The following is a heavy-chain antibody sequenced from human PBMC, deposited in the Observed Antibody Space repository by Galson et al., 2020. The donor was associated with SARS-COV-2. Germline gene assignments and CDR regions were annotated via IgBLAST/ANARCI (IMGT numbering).Heavy chain of an antibody. CDR2: ISGSGGST. D-gene: IGHD3-9*01. Sequence: GGSLRLSCAASGFTFSSYAMSCVRQAPGKGLEWVSAISGSGGSTYYADSVKGRFTISRDNSKNTLYLQMNSLRAEYTAVYYCANNLQYYDILTGYLNIWGQGTMVTVSS. CDR1: GFTFSSYA. V-gene: IGHV3-23*01. J-gene: IGHJ3*02. CDR3: ANNLQYYDILTGYLNI.